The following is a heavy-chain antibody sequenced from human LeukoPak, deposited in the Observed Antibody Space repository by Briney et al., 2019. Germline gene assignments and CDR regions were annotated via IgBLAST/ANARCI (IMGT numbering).Heavy chain of an antibody. Sequence: SETLSLTCTVSGGSISSYYWSWIRQPPGKGLEWIGYIYYSGSTSYNPSLKSRVTMSVDTSKKQISLKVRSVTAADTAVYYCARDIGDYVYPFFDYWGQGTLVTVSS. V-gene: IGHV4-59*12. CDR3: ARDIGDYVYPFFDY. CDR2: IYYSGST. J-gene: IGHJ4*02. CDR1: GGSISSYY. D-gene: IGHD4-17*01.